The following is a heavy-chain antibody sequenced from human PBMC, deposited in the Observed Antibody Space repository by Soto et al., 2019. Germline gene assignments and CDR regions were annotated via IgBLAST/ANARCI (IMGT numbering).Heavy chain of an antibody. V-gene: IGHV1-69*01. CDR3: ARAPPAYCSGGGCYSYYYYYGMDV. D-gene: IGHD2-15*01. CDR2: IIPIFGTA. CDR1: GGTFSSYA. Sequence: QVQLVQSGAEVKKPGSSVKVSCKASGGTFSSYAISWVRQAPGQGLEWMGGIIPIFGTANYAQKFQGRVTITADESTSTAYMELSSLRSEDTAVYYCARAPPAYCSGGGCYSYYYYYGMDVWGQGTTVTVSS. J-gene: IGHJ6*02.